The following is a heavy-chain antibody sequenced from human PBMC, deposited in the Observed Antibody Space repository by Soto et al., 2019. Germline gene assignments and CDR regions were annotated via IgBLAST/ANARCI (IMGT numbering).Heavy chain of an antibody. Sequence: QVQLVESGAGVVQPGRSLRLSCAASGFTFSSYGMHWVRQAPGKGLEWVAVIWYDGSNKYYADSVKGRFTISRDNSKNTLYLQMNSLRAEDTAVYYCARDNWNYVVEGTNWFDPWGQGTLVTVSS. J-gene: IGHJ5*02. CDR2: IWYDGSNK. D-gene: IGHD1-7*01. CDR3: ARDNWNYVVEGTNWFDP. V-gene: IGHV3-33*01. CDR1: GFTFSSYG.